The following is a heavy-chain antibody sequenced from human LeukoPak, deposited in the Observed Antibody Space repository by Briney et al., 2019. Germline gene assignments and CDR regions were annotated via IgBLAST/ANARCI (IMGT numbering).Heavy chain of an antibody. CDR2: ISGSGGNT. CDR3: VEALPDYDFWSGYGVRDYYMDV. V-gene: IGHV3-23*01. D-gene: IGHD3-3*01. CDR1: GFTFSSYV. Sequence: PGGSLRLSCAASGFTFSSYVMSWVRQAPGKGLEWVSAISGSGGNTYYADSVKGRFTISRDNSKNTLYLQTNSLRAEDTAVYYCVEALPDYDFWSGYGVRDYYMDVWGKGTTVTVSS. J-gene: IGHJ6*03.